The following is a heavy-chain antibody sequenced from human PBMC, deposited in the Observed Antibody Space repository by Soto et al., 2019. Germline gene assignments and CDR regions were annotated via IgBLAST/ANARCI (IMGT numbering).Heavy chain of an antibody. CDR1: QHTFSNYD. J-gene: IGHJ5*02. Sequence: QVQLVQSGAEVKKPGASVKVSCKASQHTFSNYDISWVRQATGQGLEWMGWMNPNSGNTGYALKFQGRVTMTRDASISTAYMELSSLGSDDTPVYYCVRMASSGSLNWFDPWGQGTLVTVSS. CDR2: MNPNSGNT. V-gene: IGHV1-8*02. CDR3: VRMASSGSLNWFDP. D-gene: IGHD3-22*01.